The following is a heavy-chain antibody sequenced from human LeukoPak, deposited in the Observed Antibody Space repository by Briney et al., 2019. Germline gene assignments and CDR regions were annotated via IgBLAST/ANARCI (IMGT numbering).Heavy chain of an antibody. J-gene: IGHJ6*04. Sequence: GGSLRLSCAASGFTLSSYGMHWVRQAPGKGLEWVAVISYDGSNKYYADSVKGRFTISRDNSKDTLYLQMNSLRAEDTAVYYCAKDEVTMVRGVPHYYYGMDVWGKGTTVTVSS. CDR1: GFTLSSYG. V-gene: IGHV3-30*18. D-gene: IGHD3-10*01. CDR2: ISYDGSNK. CDR3: AKDEVTMVRGVPHYYYGMDV.